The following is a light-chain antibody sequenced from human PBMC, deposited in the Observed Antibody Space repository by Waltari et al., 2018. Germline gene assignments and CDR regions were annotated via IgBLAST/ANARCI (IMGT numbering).Light chain of an antibody. V-gene: IGKV1-5*01. CDR1: QSISGW. J-gene: IGKJ4*01. CDR2: DAS. CDR3: QHYSSYLVT. Sequence: DIQVTQSPSTLSASVGDRVTITCRASQSISGWLAWYQQKPRKAPNLLIYDASTLESGVSSRFSGSRSGTEFTLTISSLQPDDSATYFCQHYSSYLVTFGEGTKVEI.